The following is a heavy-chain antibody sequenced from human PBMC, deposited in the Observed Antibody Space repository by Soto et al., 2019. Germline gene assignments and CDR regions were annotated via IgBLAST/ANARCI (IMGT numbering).Heavy chain of an antibody. J-gene: IGHJ4*02. Sequence: PSETLSLTCTVSGDSMGSCDYYWTWIRRPPVKGLEWIGYIYYIGTTFYNPSLESRVNISIDTSKNHFSLRLTSLTAADTAVYYCSRGSSYYGFLXWGQVTLVTVSX. CDR3: SRGSSYYGFLX. V-gene: IGHV4-30-4*01. CDR1: GDSMGSCDYY. CDR2: IYYIGTT. D-gene: IGHD3-10*01.